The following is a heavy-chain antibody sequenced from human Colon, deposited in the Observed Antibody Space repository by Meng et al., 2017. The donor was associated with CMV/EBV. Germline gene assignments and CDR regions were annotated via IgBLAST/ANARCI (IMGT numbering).Heavy chain of an antibody. Sequence: QGQLQVWGGGLLQPSPTLSLPCAVYGGSFSGYYWSWIRQPPGKGLEWIGEINHSGSTNYNPSLKSRVIISVDTSKNQFSLKLSSVTAADTAVYYCASPYYYDSSGYNNWGQGTLVTVSS. CDR1: GGSFSGYY. CDR2: INHSGST. CDR3: ASPYYYDSSGYNN. D-gene: IGHD3-22*01. J-gene: IGHJ4*02. V-gene: IGHV4-34*02.